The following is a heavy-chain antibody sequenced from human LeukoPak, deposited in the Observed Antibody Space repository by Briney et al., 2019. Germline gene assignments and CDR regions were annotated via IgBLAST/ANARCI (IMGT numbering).Heavy chain of an antibody. CDR3: ARGHGYDFWSGPVPFYYYYYMDV. CDR1: GGSISSGGYY. CDR2: IHTSGST. V-gene: IGHV4-61*02. Sequence: PSETLSLTCTVSGGSISSGGYYWSWIRQPAGKGLEWIGRIHTSGSTNYNPSLKSRVTISVDTSKNQFSLKLSSVTAADTAVYYCARGHGYDFWSGPVPFYYYYYMDVWGKGTTVTVSS. D-gene: IGHD3-3*01. J-gene: IGHJ6*03.